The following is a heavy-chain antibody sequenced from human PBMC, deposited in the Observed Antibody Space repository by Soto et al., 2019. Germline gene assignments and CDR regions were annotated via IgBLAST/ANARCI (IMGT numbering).Heavy chain of an antibody. CDR1: GFTFSSYW. D-gene: IGHD2-2*01. CDR3: AREKDIVVVPAARISSMLYDY. V-gene: IGHV3-7*03. CDR2: IKQDGSEK. J-gene: IGHJ4*02. Sequence: GGSLRLSCAASGFTFSSYWMSWVRQAPGKGLEWVANIKQDGSEKYYVDSVKGRFTISRDNAKNSLYLQMNSLRAEDKAVYYCAREKDIVVVPAARISSMLYDYWGQGTLVTVSS.